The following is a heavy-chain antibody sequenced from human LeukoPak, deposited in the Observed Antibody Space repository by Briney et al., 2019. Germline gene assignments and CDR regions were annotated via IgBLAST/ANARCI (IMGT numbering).Heavy chain of an antibody. CDR1: GFTFSEHN. CDR3: ARWGYSSGLYYFDY. J-gene: IGHJ4*02. V-gene: IGHV3-11*04. Sequence: GGSLTLACAVSGFTFSEHNMNWIRQSPGKGLEWISYINRGGSTIFYADSVKGRFTISSDNTKNSLYLQMNGLRAEDTAVYYCARWGYSSGLYYFDYWGQGTLVTVSS. CDR2: INRGGSTI. D-gene: IGHD6-19*01.